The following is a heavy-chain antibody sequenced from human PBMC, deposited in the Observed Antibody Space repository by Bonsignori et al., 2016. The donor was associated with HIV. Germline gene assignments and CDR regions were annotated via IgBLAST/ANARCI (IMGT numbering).Heavy chain of an antibody. CDR3: VHKSNEIWSGYDYYYYFMDV. CDR2: IYWADDQ. D-gene: IGHD3-3*01. J-gene: IGHJ6*03. V-gene: IGHV2-5*02. Sequence: PGKALEWLALIYWADDQRYSPSLKSRLTITKDTSKNQVVLTMTNMDPVDTATYYCVHKSNEIWSGYDYYYYFMDVWGKGTTVTVSS.